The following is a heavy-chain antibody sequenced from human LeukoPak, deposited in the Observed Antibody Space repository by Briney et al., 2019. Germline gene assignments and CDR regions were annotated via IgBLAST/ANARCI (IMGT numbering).Heavy chain of an antibody. J-gene: IGHJ4*02. CDR3: ARDGGGYDGGFDY. D-gene: IGHD5-12*01. V-gene: IGHV4-39*07. Sequence: NSSETLSLTCTVSGGSIRSSYYYWGWIRQPPGKGLEWIGSIYDSGSTYYNPSLKSRVTISVDKSKNQFSLKLSSVTAADTAVYYCARDGGGYDGGFDYWGQGTLVTVSS. CDR2: IYDSGST. CDR1: GGSIRSSYYY.